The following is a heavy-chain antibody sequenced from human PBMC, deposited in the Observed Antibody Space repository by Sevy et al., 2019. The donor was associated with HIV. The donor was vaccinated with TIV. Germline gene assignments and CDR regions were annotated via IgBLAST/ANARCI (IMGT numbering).Heavy chain of an antibody. CDR2: ISFDETNK. Sequence: GGSLRLSCAASGFTFNRYSMHWVRQAPGKGLEWVATISFDETNKHYPDSVKGRFTISSDNFQNSLFLQMDSLRPEDTAVYYCALEPFSGDVAEYLKNCGPSTLVTVST. D-gene: IGHD2-21*02. J-gene: IGHJ1*01. CDR3: ALEPFSGDVAEYLKN. V-gene: IGHV3-30-3*01. CDR1: GFTFNRYS.